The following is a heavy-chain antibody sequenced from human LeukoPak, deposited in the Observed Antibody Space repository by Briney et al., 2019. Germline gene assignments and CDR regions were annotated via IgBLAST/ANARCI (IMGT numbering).Heavy chain of an antibody. CDR2: IYYSGST. V-gene: IGHV4-59*01. D-gene: IGHD3-10*01. CDR3: ARGARSLTMVRGVIIRKNDAFDI. Sequence: SETLSLTCTVSGGSISSYYWSWIRQPPGKGLEWIGYIYYSGSTNYNPSLKSRVTISVDTSKNQFSLKLSSVTAADTAVYYCARGARSLTMVRGVIIRKNDAFDIWGQGTMVTVSS. J-gene: IGHJ3*02. CDR1: GGSISSYY.